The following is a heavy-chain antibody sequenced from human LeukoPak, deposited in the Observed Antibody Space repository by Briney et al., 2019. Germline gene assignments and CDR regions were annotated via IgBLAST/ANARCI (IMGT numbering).Heavy chain of an antibody. Sequence: ASVKVSSKAPGYTFTRYTINSVGQATVQGLERMGWMNPKSVKPGYAQKFQGRVTMSRNTSISTAYMGLSRLRSEDRAVYYCARGRLGYCSSTICPFGPWGQGTLVSVSS. D-gene: IGHD2-2*01. J-gene: IGHJ5*02. CDR3: ARGRLGYCSSTICPFGP. CDR1: GYTFTRYT. V-gene: IGHV1-8*01. CDR2: MNPKSVKP.